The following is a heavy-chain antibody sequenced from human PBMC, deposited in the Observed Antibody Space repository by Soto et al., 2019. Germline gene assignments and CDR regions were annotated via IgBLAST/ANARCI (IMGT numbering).Heavy chain of an antibody. CDR1: GFTVSSNY. V-gene: IGHV3-66*01. CDR2: IYSGGNT. Sequence: GGSLRLSCASSGFTVSSNYMTWVRQAPGKGLEWVSVIYSGGNTYYADSVKGRFTISRDSSKNTLFLQMNSLRAEDTAVYYCARDDVAVTGRDYWGQGTLVTVSS. D-gene: IGHD6-19*01. J-gene: IGHJ4*02. CDR3: ARDDVAVTGRDY.